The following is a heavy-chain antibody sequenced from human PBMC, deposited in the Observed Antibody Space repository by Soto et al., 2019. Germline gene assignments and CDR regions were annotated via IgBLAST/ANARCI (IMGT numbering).Heavy chain of an antibody. CDR3: AKAFSGWDRFGY. Sequence: ATGKGLEWVSAISGSGGSTYYADSVKGRFTISRDNSKNTLYLQMNSLRAEDTAVYYCAKAFSGWDRFGYWGQGTLVTVSS. D-gene: IGHD6-19*01. J-gene: IGHJ4*02. CDR2: ISGSGGST. V-gene: IGHV3-23*01.